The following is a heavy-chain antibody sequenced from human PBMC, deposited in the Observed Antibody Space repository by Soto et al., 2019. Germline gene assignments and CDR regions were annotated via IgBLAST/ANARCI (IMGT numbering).Heavy chain of an antibody. D-gene: IGHD3-22*01. CDR3: ARDLDYYDSSGHYGMDV. V-gene: IGHV4-31*03. CDR2: IYYSGST. CDR1: GGSISSGGYY. J-gene: IGHJ6*02. Sequence: SETLSLTCTVSGGSISSGGYYWSWIRQHPGKGLEWIGYIYYSGSTYYNPSLKSRVTISVDTSKNQFSLKLSSVTAADTAVYYCARDLDYYDSSGHYGMDVWGQGTTVTVSS.